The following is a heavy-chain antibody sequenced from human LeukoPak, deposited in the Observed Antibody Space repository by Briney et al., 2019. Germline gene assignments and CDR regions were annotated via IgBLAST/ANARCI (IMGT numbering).Heavy chain of an antibody. CDR2: ITWNGGTI. CDR1: GLTFYDYS. D-gene: IGHD3-10*01. Sequence: GGSLRLSCAASGLTFYDYSMHWARQAPGKGLEWVSGITWNGGTIAYADSVKGRFIISRDNAKNSPYLQVNSLRSEDTALYYCAAGAGITRYWGQGTLVTVSS. V-gene: IGHV3-9*01. CDR3: AAGAGITRY. J-gene: IGHJ4*02.